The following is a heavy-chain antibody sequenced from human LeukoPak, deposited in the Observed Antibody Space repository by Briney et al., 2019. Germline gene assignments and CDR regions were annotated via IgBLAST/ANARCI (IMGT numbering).Heavy chain of an antibody. CDR3: AKDPVGTEGGSSSWYLFFDY. V-gene: IGHV3-23*01. CDR1: GFTFSSYA. Sequence: GGSLRLSCAASGFTFSSYAMSWVRQAPGKGLEWASAINGSGGSTYYADPLKGRFTISRDNSKNTLYLQMNSLRAEDTAVYYCAKDPVGTEGGSSSWYLFFDYWGQGTLVTVSS. CDR2: INGSGGST. J-gene: IGHJ4*02. D-gene: IGHD6-13*01.